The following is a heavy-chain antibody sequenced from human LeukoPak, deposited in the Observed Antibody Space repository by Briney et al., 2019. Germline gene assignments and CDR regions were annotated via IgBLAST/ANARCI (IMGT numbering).Heavy chain of an antibody. Sequence: PGGSLRLSCAVSGFTFDDYAMHWVRQVPGKGLEWVSGINWNSDSIGYADSVKGRFTTSRGNAKNSLYLQMNSLRAEDTAVYYCARRAGAYSHPYDYWGQGTLVTVSS. V-gene: IGHV3-9*01. J-gene: IGHJ4*02. CDR2: INWNSDSI. CDR3: ARRAGAYSHPYDY. D-gene: IGHD4/OR15-4a*01. CDR1: GFTFDDYA.